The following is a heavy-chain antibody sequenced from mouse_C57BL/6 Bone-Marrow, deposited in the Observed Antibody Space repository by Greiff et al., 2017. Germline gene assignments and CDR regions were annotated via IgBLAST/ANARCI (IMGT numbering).Heavy chain of an antibody. CDR2: IDPSDSYT. Sequence: VQLQQPGAELVRPGTSVKLSCKASGYTFTSYWMHWVKQRPGQGLEWIGVIDPSDSYTNYNQKFKGKATLTVDTSSSTAYMQLSSLTSEDSAVYYCARPYDGYYYAMDYWGQGTSVTVSS. D-gene: IGHD2-3*01. V-gene: IGHV1-59*01. CDR1: GYTFTSYW. CDR3: ARPYDGYYYAMDY. J-gene: IGHJ4*01.